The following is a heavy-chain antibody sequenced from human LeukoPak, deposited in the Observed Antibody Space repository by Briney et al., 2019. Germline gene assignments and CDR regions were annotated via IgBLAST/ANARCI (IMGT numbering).Heavy chain of an antibody. CDR2: IDSDGSST. CDR1: AFPFSSYW. D-gene: IGHD5-24*01. Sequence: GGSLRLSCAASAFPFSSYWMHWVRQVPGKGLVWVSRIDSDGSSTSYADSVKGRFTISRDNAKNTLYLQMNSLRAEDTAVYYCARVCDGYNYDAFDIWGQGTMVIVSS. J-gene: IGHJ3*02. CDR3: ARVCDGYNYDAFDI. V-gene: IGHV3-74*01.